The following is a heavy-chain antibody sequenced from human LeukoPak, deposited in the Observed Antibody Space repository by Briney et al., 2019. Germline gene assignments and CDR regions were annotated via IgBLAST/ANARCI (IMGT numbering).Heavy chain of an antibody. CDR2: IRYDGSNK. D-gene: IGHD6-6*01. Sequence: GGSLRLSCAASGFTFSSYGMHWVRQAPGKGLEWVAYIRYDGSNKYYADSVKGRFAISRDNSKNTLYLQMNSLRAEDTAVYYCAKDLGYSSSYNITLLDYWGQGTLVTVSS. V-gene: IGHV3-30*02. CDR3: AKDLGYSSSYNITLLDY. CDR1: GFTFSSYG. J-gene: IGHJ4*02.